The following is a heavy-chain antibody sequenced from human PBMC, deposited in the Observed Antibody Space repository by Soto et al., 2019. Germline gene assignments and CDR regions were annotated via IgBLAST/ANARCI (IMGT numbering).Heavy chain of an antibody. V-gene: IGHV3-23*01. CDR2: ISGSGDRT. Sequence: EVHLLESGGGLVQPGGSLRLSCAASGFAFNTYAMDWVRQAPGKGLEWVSSISGSGDRTYYADSVKGRFTIPRDNSENTLYLEMNSLRAEDTAVYYCANSDRGGSGNSNFWGQGTLVTVSS. CDR3: ANSDRGGSGNSNF. J-gene: IGHJ4*02. CDR1: GFAFNTYA. D-gene: IGHD3-10*01.